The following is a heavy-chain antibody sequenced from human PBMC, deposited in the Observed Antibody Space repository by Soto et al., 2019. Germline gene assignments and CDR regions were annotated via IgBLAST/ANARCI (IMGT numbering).Heavy chain of an antibody. Sequence: SETLSLTCTVSCDSISRATHYWNWIRKNPGKGLEWIGYVSSSGNSYFCPSLKSRVFMSVDTSKNFFSLILISVTAADTSIFSCVWRLTSIFNYFDFWGQGTQVTVSS. D-gene: IGHD6-25*01. CDR1: CDSISRATHY. CDR3: VWRLTSIFNYFDF. J-gene: IGHJ4*02. V-gene: IGHV4-31*03. CDR2: VSSSGNS.